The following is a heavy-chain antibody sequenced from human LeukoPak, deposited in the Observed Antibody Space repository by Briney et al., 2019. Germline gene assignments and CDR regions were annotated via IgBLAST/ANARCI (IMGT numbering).Heavy chain of an antibody. J-gene: IGHJ5*02. CDR2: INPKSGDT. V-gene: IGHV1-2*02. CDR3: ARGLDP. Sequence: ASVKVSCKASGYTFTGYYMHWMRQAPGQGLEWMGWINPKSGDTNYAQKFQGRVTMTRDTSISTGYMEVSRLTSNDTAIYYCARGLDPWGQGTLVTVSS. CDR1: GYTFTGYY.